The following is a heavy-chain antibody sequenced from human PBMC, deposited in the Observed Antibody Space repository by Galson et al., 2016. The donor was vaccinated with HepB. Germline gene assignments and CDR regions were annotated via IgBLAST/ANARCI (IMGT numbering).Heavy chain of an antibody. Sequence: SLRLSCAASGFTFSGYWMHWVRQAPGEWLVWVSRVGPDGSSTDYADPVKGRFTISRDNAKSTLYLQMDSLRAEDTAVYYCATPAVPRIVHSYAMDVWGQGTTVTVSS. CDR2: VGPDGSST. CDR1: GFTFSGYW. D-gene: IGHD6-6*01. CDR3: ATPAVPRIVHSYAMDV. V-gene: IGHV3-74*01. J-gene: IGHJ6*02.